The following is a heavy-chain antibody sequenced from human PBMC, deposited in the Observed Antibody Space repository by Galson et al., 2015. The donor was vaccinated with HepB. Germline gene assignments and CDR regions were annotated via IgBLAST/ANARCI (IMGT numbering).Heavy chain of an antibody. CDR2: VSGSESKA. CDR1: GFPFRRYG. CDR3: AKGLYDTYYYYSTMDI. Sequence: SLRLSCAASGFPFRRYGLSWVRQAPGQGLEWVAGVSGSESKAYYADSVNGQFTITRDTSKNTLYLQLSRLRADDTAVYYCAKGLYDTYYYYSTMDIWGQGTTVSVS. J-gene: IGHJ6*02. D-gene: IGHD2/OR15-2a*01. V-gene: IGHV3-23*01.